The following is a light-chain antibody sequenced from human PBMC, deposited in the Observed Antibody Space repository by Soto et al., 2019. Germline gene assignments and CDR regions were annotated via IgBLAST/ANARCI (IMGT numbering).Light chain of an antibody. V-gene: IGLV1-40*01. CDR2: GNS. CDR1: SSNIGAGYD. Sequence: QSVLTQPPSVSGAPGQRVTISCTGSSSNIGAGYDVHWYQQLPGTAPKLLIYGNSNRPSGVPDPFSGSKSGTSASLAITGLQAEDEADYYCQSYDSSLSAFYVFGTGTKVTVL. CDR3: QSYDSSLSAFYV. J-gene: IGLJ1*01.